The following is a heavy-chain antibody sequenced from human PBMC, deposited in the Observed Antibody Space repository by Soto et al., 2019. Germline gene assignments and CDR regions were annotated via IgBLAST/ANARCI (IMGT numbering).Heavy chain of an antibody. CDR1: VFTFISYA. CDR2: ISYDGSNK. J-gene: IGHJ3*02. CDR3: ARLRRDGYNFDAFDI. V-gene: IGHV3-30-3*01. Sequence: PGGSLRLSCAASVFTFISYAMHWVRQAPGKGLEWVAVISYDGSNKYYADSVKGRFTISRDNSKNTLYLQMNSLRAEDTAVYYCARLRRDGYNFDAFDIWGQGTMVTVSS. D-gene: IGHD5-12*01.